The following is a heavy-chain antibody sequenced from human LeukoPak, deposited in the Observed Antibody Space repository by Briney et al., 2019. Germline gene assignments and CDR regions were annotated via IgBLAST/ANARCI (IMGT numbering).Heavy chain of an antibody. J-gene: IGHJ5*02. CDR1: GASISSSTDY. CDR3: AGLIRPGWFDP. D-gene: IGHD1-14*01. V-gene: IGHV4-39*01. Sequence: PSETLSLTCTVSGASISSSTDYWGWIRQPPGKGLEWIANIYYSGSTYYNPPLKRRVTISVDTSKNQFSLKLSSVTAADTAVYYCAGLIRPGWFDPWGQGTLVTVSS. CDR2: IYYSGST.